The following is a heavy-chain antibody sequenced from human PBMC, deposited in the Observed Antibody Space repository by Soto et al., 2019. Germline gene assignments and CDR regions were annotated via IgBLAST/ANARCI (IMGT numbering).Heavy chain of an antibody. CDR3: AKGVVAANPGSFFRYYYYYYMDV. D-gene: IGHD2-15*01. Sequence: GGSLRLSCAASGFTFSSYAMSWVRQAPGKGLEWVSAISGSGGSTYYADSVKGRFTISRDNSKNTLYLQMNSLRAEDTAVYYCAKGVVAANPGSFFRYYYYYYMDVWGKGTTVTVSS. V-gene: IGHV3-23*01. J-gene: IGHJ6*03. CDR1: GFTFSSYA. CDR2: ISGSGGST.